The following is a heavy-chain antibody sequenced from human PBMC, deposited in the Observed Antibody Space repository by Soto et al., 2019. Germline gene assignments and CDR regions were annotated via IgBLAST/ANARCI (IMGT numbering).Heavy chain of an antibody. J-gene: IGHJ4*02. CDR3: ARDSYASGSHYTTTVDY. D-gene: IGHD3-10*01. CDR2: ISSSSSYT. CDR1: GFIFSDYH. Sequence: GGSLRLSCAASGFIFSDYHMSWIRQAPGEGLEWISYISSSSSYTKYADSVKGRFIISRDNAKDSLYLQMNSLRAEDTAVYYCARDSYASGSHYTTTVDYWGRGTVVTVYS. V-gene: IGHV3-11*06.